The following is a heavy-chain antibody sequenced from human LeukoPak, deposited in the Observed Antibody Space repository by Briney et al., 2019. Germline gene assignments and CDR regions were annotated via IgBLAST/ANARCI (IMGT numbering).Heavy chain of an antibody. D-gene: IGHD5-18*01. CDR1: GFTFSSYE. V-gene: IGHV3-48*03. CDR2: ISSSGSTI. Sequence: GGSLRLSCAASGFTFSSYEMNWVRQAPGKGLEWVSYISSSGSTIYYADSVKGRFTISRDNAKNSPYLQMNSLRAEDTAVYYCARALQRQIQLWLRARGERNYGMDVWGQGTTVTVSS. CDR3: ARALQRQIQLWLRARGERNYGMDV. J-gene: IGHJ6*02.